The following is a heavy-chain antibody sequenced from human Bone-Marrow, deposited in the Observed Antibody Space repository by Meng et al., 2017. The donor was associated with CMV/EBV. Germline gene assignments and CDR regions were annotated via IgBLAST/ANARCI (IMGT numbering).Heavy chain of an antibody. J-gene: IGHJ5*02. CDR1: GFTFSSYG. V-gene: IGHV3-30*02. D-gene: IGHD4-17*01. Sequence: QVQLVESGGGVVQPGGSLRLSCAAYGFTFSSYGMNWVRQAPGNGLEWVAFIRYDGSNKYYADSVKGRFTISRDNSKNTLYLQMNSLRAEDTAVYYCAKGTDYVNWFDPWGQGTLVTVSS. CDR2: IRYDGSNK. CDR3: AKGTDYVNWFDP.